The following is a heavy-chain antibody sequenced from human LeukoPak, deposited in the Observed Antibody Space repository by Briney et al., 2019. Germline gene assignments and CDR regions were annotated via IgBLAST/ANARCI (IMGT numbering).Heavy chain of an antibody. J-gene: IGHJ4*02. V-gene: IGHV3-7*01. D-gene: IGHD2-15*01. CDR1: GFTFSHFS. CDR3: AREDGYCGGGNWYSYFDS. CDR2: IKKTGSET. Sequence: GGSLRLSCAASGFTFSHFSMSWVRKAPGKGLEWVAYIKKTGSETYYADSVKGRFNITRDNTRNSLFLQMYSLRAEDTAVYFCAREDGYCGGGNWYSYFDSWGQGTLVTVSS.